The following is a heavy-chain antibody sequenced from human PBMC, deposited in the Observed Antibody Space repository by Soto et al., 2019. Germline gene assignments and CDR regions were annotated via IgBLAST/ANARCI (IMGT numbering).Heavy chain of an antibody. CDR3: AFHSGSGSYSFDY. V-gene: IGHV3-23*01. CDR2: ISGGGETT. CDR1: GFTFSSYA. D-gene: IGHD3-10*01. J-gene: IGHJ4*02. Sequence: EVQLLESGGGLVQPGGSLRLSCAASGFTFSSYAMWWVRQAPGKGLECVSAISGGGETTYYADSVKGRFTISRDNSKNTLYLQMNSLRAEDTAVYYCAFHSGSGSYSFDYWGQGTLVTVSS.